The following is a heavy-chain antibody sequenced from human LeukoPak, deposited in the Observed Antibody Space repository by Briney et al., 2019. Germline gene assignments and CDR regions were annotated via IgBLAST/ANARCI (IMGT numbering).Heavy chain of an antibody. J-gene: IGHJ6*03. CDR3: ARQRSGWRYYYYYYMDV. D-gene: IGHD6-19*01. CDR1: GGSFSGYY. CDR2: INHSGST. Sequence: SETLSLTCAVYGGSFSGYYWSWIRQPPGKGLEWIGEINHSGSTNYNPSLKSRVTISVDTSKNQFSLKLSSVTAADTAVYYCARQRSGWRYYYYYYMDVWGKGTTVTTSS. V-gene: IGHV4-34*01.